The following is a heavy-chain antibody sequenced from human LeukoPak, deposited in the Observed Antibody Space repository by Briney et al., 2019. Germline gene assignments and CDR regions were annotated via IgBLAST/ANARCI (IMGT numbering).Heavy chain of an antibody. Sequence: GGSLRLSCAASGFTFSSYGMHWVRQAPGKGLEWVAVIWYDGSNKYYADSVKGRFTISRDNSKNTLYLQMNSLRAEDTAVYYCARGDHSSTWTMSLWGQGTLVTVSS. D-gene: IGHD6-13*01. V-gene: IGHV3-33*01. J-gene: IGHJ4*02. CDR2: IWYDGSNK. CDR3: ARGDHSSTWTMSL. CDR1: GFTFSSYG.